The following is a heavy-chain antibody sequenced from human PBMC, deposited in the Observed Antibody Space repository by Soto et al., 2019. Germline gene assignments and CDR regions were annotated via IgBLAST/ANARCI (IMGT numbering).Heavy chain of an antibody. V-gene: IGHV6-1*01. CDR2: TYYTSKWYN. D-gene: IGHD6-19*01. J-gene: IGHJ6*02. Sequence: QATLQQSGPGLVKPSQTLSLTCAIFGDSLSSNSAIWNWFRQSPSRGLEWLGRTYYTSKWYNDYAVSVKSRISINPDTSNNQVSLQLNSVTPEDTAVYYCARVYSSGWSFYYGTDVWGQGTTVTVSS. CDR3: ARVYSSGWSFYYGTDV. CDR1: GDSLSSNSAI.